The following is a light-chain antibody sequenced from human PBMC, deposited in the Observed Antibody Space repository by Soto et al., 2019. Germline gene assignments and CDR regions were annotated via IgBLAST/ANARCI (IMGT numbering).Light chain of an antibody. CDR2: EAS. CDR3: QQYNSYSRA. J-gene: IGKJ1*01. V-gene: IGKV1-5*03. Sequence: DIQMTQSPSTLSTSVGDRVTITCRASQSINTWLAWYQQKPGKAPKLLIYEASSLESGVPSRFSGNGSGTEFTLTISSLQPDDFATYYCQQYNSYSRAFGQGTKVEI. CDR1: QSINTW.